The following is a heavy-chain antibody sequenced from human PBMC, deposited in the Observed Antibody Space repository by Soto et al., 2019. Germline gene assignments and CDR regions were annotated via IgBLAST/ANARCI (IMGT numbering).Heavy chain of an antibody. V-gene: IGHV1-69*01. CDR1: GGTFSNYG. CDR3: ARPRSYYYDSSAERAFDI. J-gene: IGHJ3*02. Sequence: QVQLVQSGAEVKKPGSSVKVSCKASGGTFSNYGISWVRQAPGQGPEWLGGIIPLFGTANYAQRFQGRVTITADESTSTAYMELSSLRSEDTAVYYCARPRSYYYDSSAERAFDIWGQVTMVTVSS. CDR2: IIPLFGTA. D-gene: IGHD3-22*01.